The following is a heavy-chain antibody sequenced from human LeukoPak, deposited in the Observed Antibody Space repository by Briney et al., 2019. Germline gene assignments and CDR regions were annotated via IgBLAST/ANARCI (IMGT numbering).Heavy chain of an antibody. J-gene: IGHJ4*02. V-gene: IGHV1-18*01. CDR1: GYTFTDYA. Sequence: ASVKVSCKASGYTFTDYAMHWVRQAPGQRLEWMGWISAYNGNTNYAQKLQGRVTMTTDTSTSTAYMELRSLRSDDTAVYYCARGRPYYYDSSGYLFDYWGQGTLVTVSS. D-gene: IGHD3-22*01. CDR2: ISAYNGNT. CDR3: ARGRPYYYDSSGYLFDY.